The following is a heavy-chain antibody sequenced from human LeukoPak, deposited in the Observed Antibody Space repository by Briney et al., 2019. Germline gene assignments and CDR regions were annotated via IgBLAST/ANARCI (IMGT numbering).Heavy chain of an antibody. V-gene: IGHV3-23*01. J-gene: IGHJ4*02. Sequence: GGSLRLSCAASGFTFSSYGMSWVRQAPGKGLEWVSAISGSGGSTYYADSVKGRFTISRDNSKNTLYLQMNSLRAEDTAVYYCAREYNGNYYRPFDYWGQGTLVTVSS. CDR3: AREYNGNYYRPFDY. CDR1: GFTFSSYG. D-gene: IGHD1-26*01. CDR2: ISGSGGST.